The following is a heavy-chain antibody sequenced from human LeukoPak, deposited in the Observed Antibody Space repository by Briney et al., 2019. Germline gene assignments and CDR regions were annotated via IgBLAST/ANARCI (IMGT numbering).Heavy chain of an antibody. CDR1: GYTFTSYD. CDR3: ARGLVPDY. J-gene: IGHJ4*02. D-gene: IGHD2-8*02. CDR2: MNPNSGNT. Sequence: GASVKVSCKASGYTFTSYDINWVRQATGQGLEWMGWMNPNSGNTGYAQKFQGRVTITRNTSIRTAHLELSSLRSEDTAVYYCARGLVPDYWGQGTLVTVSS. V-gene: IGHV1-8*03.